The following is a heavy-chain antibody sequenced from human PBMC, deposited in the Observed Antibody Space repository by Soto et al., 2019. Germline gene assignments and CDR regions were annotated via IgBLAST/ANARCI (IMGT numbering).Heavy chain of an antibody. CDR1: GYTFTSYG. Sequence: ASVKVSCKASGYTFTSYGISWVRQANGQGLEWMGWISAYNGNTNYAQKLQGRVTMTTDTSTSTAYMELRSLRSDDTAVYYCARAFDYDILTGLIYFDYWGQGTLVTVSS. J-gene: IGHJ4*02. D-gene: IGHD3-9*01. CDR2: ISAYNGNT. V-gene: IGHV1-18*01. CDR3: ARAFDYDILTGLIYFDY.